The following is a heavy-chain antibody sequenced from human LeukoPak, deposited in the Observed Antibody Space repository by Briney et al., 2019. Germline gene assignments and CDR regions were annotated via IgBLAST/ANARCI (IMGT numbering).Heavy chain of an antibody. CDR2: IGTTGDT. CDR3: ARGKRYSSWFYNRFDP. CDR1: GFTFSSYD. V-gene: IGHV3-13*01. J-gene: IGHJ5*02. Sequence: GGSLRLSCEVSGFTFSSYDMHWVRQTTGKGLEWVSGIGTTGDTHYPDSVKGRFTVSRENAKNSLYLQMNSLRAGDTAVYYCARGKRYSSWFYNRFDPWGQGTLVTVSS. D-gene: IGHD5-12*01.